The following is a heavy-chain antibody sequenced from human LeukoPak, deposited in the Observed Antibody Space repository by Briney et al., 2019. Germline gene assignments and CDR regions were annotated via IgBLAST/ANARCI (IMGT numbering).Heavy chain of an antibody. CDR1: GDSISSTSYY. D-gene: IGHD1-26*01. V-gene: IGHV4-39*01. Sequence: PSETLSLTCTVSGDSISSTSYYWGWIRQPPGKGLEWIGTIYYSGRTYYNPSLKSRVTIFVDTAKNQVSLKLSSVTAAETAVYYCARPSGSYRAEYFQHWGQGTLVTVSS. J-gene: IGHJ1*01. CDR2: IYYSGRT. CDR3: ARPSGSYRAEYFQH.